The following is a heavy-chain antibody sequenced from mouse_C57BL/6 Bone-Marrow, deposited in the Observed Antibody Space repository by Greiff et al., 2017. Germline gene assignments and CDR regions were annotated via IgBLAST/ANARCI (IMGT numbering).Heavy chain of an antibody. D-gene: IGHD2-3*01. J-gene: IGHJ2*01. V-gene: IGHV1-81*01. Sequence: VQVVESGAELARPGASVKLSCKASGYTFTSYGISWVKQRTGQGLEWIGEIYPRSGNTYYNEKFKGKATLTADKSSSTAYMELSSLTSEDAAVYFCAGCDGYYGFWGQGTTLTVSS. CDR2: IYPRSGNT. CDR1: GYTFTSYG. CDR3: AGCDGYYGF.